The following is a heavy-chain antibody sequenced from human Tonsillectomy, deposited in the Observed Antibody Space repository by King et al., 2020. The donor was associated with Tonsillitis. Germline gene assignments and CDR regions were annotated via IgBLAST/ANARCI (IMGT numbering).Heavy chain of an antibody. CDR1: GFSFNNAW. V-gene: IGHV3-15*01. CDR3: STLDHSGLFDY. Sequence: QLVQSGGGLVKPGGSLRLSCVASGFSFNNAWIHWVRQAPGKGLEWVGRIKSKVHGETTDYAAPVEDRFTISRDDSKNTLYLQMNSLTTEDTAIYYCSTLDHSGLFDYWDQGTLVTVSS. J-gene: IGHJ4*02. CDR2: IKSKVHGETT. D-gene: IGHD1-14*01.